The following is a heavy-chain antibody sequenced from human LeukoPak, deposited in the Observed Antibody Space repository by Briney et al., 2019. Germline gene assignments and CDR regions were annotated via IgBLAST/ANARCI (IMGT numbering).Heavy chain of an antibody. J-gene: IGHJ4*02. V-gene: IGHV1-18*01. CDR1: GYTFTSYA. CDR2: ISTYNGNT. D-gene: IGHD3-9*01. Sequence: GASVKVSCKASGYTFTSYAISWVRQAPGQGLEWMGWISTYNGNTNYAQKFQGRVTMTEDTSTDTAYMELSSLRSEDTAVYYCATDGLRYSHWDQGTLVTVSS. CDR3: ATDGLRYSH.